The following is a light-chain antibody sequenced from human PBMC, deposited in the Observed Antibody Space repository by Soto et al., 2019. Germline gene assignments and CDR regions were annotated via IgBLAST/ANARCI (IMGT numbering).Light chain of an antibody. CDR2: AAS. CDR3: QQAYSFPIT. J-gene: IGKJ5*01. Sequence: DIQVTQSPSSVSASVGDRVTITCRASQDIAGYLARYQHKPGRTPELLIHAASRLQSGVPSRFSGSGSGTDFTLTINSLQPEDFATYYCQQAYSFPITFGQGTRLEIK. V-gene: IGKV1D-12*01. CDR1: QDIAGY.